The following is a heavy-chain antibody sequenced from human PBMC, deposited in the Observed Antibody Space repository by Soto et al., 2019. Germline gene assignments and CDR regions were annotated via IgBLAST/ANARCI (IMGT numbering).Heavy chain of an antibody. V-gene: IGHV5-51*01. CDR2: LYPGDSDT. J-gene: IGHJ5*02. CDR1: GYSFTSYW. Sequence: RRESLKISCKGSGYSFTSYWIGWVPQLAGKPLEWMGLLYPGDSDTRYSPSFQGQVTISADKFISTAYLQWSSLKASHTAMYYCATQEGGDPEASGSWGQGTLVTVAS. D-gene: IGHD4-17*01. CDR3: ATQEGGDPEASGS.